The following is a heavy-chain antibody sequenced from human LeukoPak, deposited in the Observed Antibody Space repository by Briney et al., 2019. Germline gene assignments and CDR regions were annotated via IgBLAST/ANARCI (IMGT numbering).Heavy chain of an antibody. CDR1: GYTFTDHF. CDR2: VNPDSGGT. D-gene: IGHD1/OR15-1a*01. CDR3: AREGNKYDAFGL. V-gene: IGHV1-2*02. J-gene: IGHJ3*01. Sequence: GASVKVSCKASGYTFTDHFMHWVRQAPGQGLEWMGWVNPDSGGTNYAQKFQGRVTMSRDTSITTAYMELSGLKFDDTAVYYCAREGNKYDAFGLWGQGTLVTVSS.